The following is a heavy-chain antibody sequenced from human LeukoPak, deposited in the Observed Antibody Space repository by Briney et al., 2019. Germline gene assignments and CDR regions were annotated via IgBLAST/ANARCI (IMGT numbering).Heavy chain of an antibody. CDR1: GYDFSSYW. V-gene: IGHV5-51*01. Sequence: AESLKISCKSSGYDFSSYWIAWVRQMPGKGLEWMGSIYPGDSDIRYGQSFQGQVTFSVDKSISTAYLQWSSLKASDTAMYFCARRAYCGGDCYSDVWGQGTVITVSS. D-gene: IGHD2-21*02. CDR2: IYPGDSDI. CDR3: ARRAYCGGDCYSDV. J-gene: IGHJ3*01.